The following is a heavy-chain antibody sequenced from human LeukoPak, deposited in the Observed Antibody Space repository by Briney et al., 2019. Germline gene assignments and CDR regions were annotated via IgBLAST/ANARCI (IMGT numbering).Heavy chain of an antibody. CDR2: IYASGNT. Sequence: PSETLSLTCTVSGGSISSYYWSWVRQPAGKGLEWIGRIYASGNTNYNPSLKGRVTMTVDTSKNQFSLNLSSVTAADTAVYYCERGRGSSWYYFDSWGQGTLVTVSS. D-gene: IGHD6-13*01. V-gene: IGHV4-4*07. J-gene: IGHJ4*02. CDR3: ERGRGSSWYYFDS. CDR1: GGSISSYY.